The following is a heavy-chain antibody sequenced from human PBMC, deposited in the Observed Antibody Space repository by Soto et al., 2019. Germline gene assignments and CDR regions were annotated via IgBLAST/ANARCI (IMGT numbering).Heavy chain of an antibody. J-gene: IGHJ4*02. Sequence: LRLSCAASGFTFSSYAMSWVRQAPGKGLEWVSAISGSGGSTYYADSVKGRFTISRDNSKNTLYLQMNSLRAEDTAVYYCAKDPIPTYYYDSSEIDYFDYWGQGTLVTVSS. CDR1: GFTFSSYA. D-gene: IGHD3-22*01. V-gene: IGHV3-23*01. CDR2: ISGSGGST. CDR3: AKDPIPTYYYDSSEIDYFDY.